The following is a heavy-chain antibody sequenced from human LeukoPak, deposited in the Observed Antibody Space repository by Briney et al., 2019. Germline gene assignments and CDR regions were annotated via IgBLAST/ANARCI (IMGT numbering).Heavy chain of an antibody. D-gene: IGHD1-26*01. CDR2: INPSGGST. V-gene: IGHV1-46*01. CDR3: AGYSGSYQLDY. Sequence: GASVKVSCKASGYTFTSYYMHWVRQAPGQGLEWMGIINPSGGSTSYAQKFQGRVTMTRDTSTSTVYMELSSLRSEDTAVYCCAGYSGSYQLDYWGQGTLVTVSS. CDR1: GYTFTSYY. J-gene: IGHJ4*02.